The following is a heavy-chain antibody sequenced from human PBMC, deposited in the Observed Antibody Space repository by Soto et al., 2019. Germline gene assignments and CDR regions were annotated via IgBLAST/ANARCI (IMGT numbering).Heavy chain of an antibody. CDR1: GLAFSSSD. Sequence: EVQLLESGGGLVQPGGPLRLPCAASGLAFSSSDMNWVRQAPGKGLEWVSDINGSDGSTNYAHSVKGRFPSSRDNSQNTLYLEMNSLRAEDTAVDYCVGSWNCGQGTLISVSS. J-gene: IGHJ4*02. CDR3: VGSWN. D-gene: IGHD1-1*01. CDR2: INGSDGST. V-gene: IGHV3-23*01.